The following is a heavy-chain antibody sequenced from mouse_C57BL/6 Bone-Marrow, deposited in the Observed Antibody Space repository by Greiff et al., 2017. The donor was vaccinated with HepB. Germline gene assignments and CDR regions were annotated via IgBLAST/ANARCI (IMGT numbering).Heavy chain of an antibody. CDR3: EYYGSSLDY. D-gene: IGHD1-1*01. J-gene: IGHJ2*01. CDR2: IYPRSGNT. CDR1: GYTFTSYG. V-gene: IGHV1-81*01. Sequence: QVHVKQSGAELARPGASVKLSCKASGYTFTSYGISWVKQRTGQGLEWIGEIYPRSGNTYYNEKFKGKATLTADKSSSTAYMELRSLTSEDSAVYFCEYYGSSLDYWGQGTTLTVSS.